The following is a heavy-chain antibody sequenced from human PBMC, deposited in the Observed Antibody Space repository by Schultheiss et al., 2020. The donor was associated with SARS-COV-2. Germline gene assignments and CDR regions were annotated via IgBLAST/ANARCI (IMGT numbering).Heavy chain of an antibody. CDR1: GYSFTSYW. Sequence: GGSLRLSCKGSGYSFTSYWIGWVRQMPGKGLEWMGIIYPGDSDTRYSPSFQGQVTISADKSISTAYLQWSSLKASDTAMYYCARQRLVARRTYYYYMDVWGKGTTVTVSS. D-gene: IGHD2-15*01. V-gene: IGHV5-51*01. J-gene: IGHJ6*03. CDR2: IYPGDSDT. CDR3: ARQRLVARRTYYYYMDV.